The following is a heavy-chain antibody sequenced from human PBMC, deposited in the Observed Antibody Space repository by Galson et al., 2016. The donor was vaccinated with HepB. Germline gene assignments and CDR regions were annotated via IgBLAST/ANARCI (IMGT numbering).Heavy chain of an antibody. D-gene: IGHD3-10*01. CDR1: GYTFTSHP. Sequence: SVKVSCKASGYTFTSHPIHWVRQAPGQSLEWMASILTDNGTTKCSQKFQDRVTITRDTSATTVYMELSSLRSEDTAVYYCASRIGGLYYGYWGQGTLVTVSS. V-gene: IGHV1-3*04. CDR3: ASRIGGLYYGY. CDR2: ILTDNGTT. J-gene: IGHJ4*02.